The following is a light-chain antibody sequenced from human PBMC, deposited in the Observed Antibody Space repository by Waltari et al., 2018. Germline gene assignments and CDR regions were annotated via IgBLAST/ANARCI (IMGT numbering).Light chain of an antibody. CDR1: QSISSR. J-gene: IGKJ2*01. CDR2: KAS. V-gene: IGKV1-5*03. CDR3: QQYNSYSRYT. Sequence: DIQMTQSPSTLSASVGDRVTITCRASQSISSRLAWYQQKPGKAPKLLIYKASSLESGVPSRFSGSGSGTEFTLTISSLQPDDFATYYCQQYNSYSRYTFGQGTKLEIK.